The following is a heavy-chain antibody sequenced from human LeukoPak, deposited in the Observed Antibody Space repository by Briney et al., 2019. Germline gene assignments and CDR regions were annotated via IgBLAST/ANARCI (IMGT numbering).Heavy chain of an antibody. CDR3: ARVRGSITMVRDQNWFDP. V-gene: IGHV1-18*01. CDR1: GYTFTSSG. Sequence: GASVKVSCKASGYTFTSSGISWVRQAPGQGLEWMGWISAYNGNTNYAQKLQGRVTMTTDTSTSTAYMELRSLRSDDTAVYYCARVRGSITMVRDQNWFDPWGQGTLVTVSS. D-gene: IGHD3-10*01. CDR2: ISAYNGNT. J-gene: IGHJ5*02.